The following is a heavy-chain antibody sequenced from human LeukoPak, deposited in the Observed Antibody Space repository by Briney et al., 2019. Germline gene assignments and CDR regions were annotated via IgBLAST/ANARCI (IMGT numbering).Heavy chain of an antibody. D-gene: IGHD3-3*01. J-gene: IGHJ4*02. V-gene: IGHV3-7*01. CDR2: IKQDGSEK. CDR1: GFTFSSYW. CDR3: ARDDEYYDFWSGYYKGKDY. Sequence: GGSLRLSCAASGFTFSSYWMSWVRQAPGKGLEWVANIKQDGSEKYYVESVKGRFTTSRDKAKNSMYLQMNSLRAEDTAVYYCARDDEYYDFWSGYYKGKDYWGQGTLVTASS.